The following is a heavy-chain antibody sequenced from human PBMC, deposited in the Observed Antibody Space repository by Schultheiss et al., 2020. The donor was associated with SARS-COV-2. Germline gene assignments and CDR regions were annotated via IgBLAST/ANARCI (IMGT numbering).Heavy chain of an antibody. D-gene: IGHD4-11*01. CDR1: GFTFSSYS. V-gene: IGHV3-21*01. J-gene: IGHJ4*02. Sequence: GGSLRLSCAASGFTFSSYSMNWVRQAPGKGLEWVSSISSSSSYIYYADSVKGRFTISRDNSKNTLYLQMNSLRAEDTALYYCASARDRTTLTTAFDYWGQGTLVTVSS. CDR2: ISSSSSYI. CDR3: ASARDRTTLTTAFDY.